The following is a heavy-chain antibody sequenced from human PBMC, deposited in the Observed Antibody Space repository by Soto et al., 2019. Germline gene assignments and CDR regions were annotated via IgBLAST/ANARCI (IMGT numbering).Heavy chain of an antibody. D-gene: IGHD1-7*01. CDR1: GFTFSSYG. J-gene: IGHJ6*02. Sequence: LRLSCAASGFTFSSYGMQWVRQAPGKGLEWVAVIWYDGSNKYYADSVKGRFTISRDNSKNTLYLQMNSLRAEDTAVYYCASMEIPYYYYGMDVWGQGTTVTVSS. V-gene: IGHV3-33*01. CDR2: IWYDGSNK. CDR3: ASMEIPYYYYGMDV.